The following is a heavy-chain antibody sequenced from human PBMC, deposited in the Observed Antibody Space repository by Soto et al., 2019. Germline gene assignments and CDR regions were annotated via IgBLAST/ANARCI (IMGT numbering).Heavy chain of an antibody. J-gene: IGHJ6*03. CDR2: IYYSGST. CDR3: ARRRGKYGSGSRRNYYYYYMDV. D-gene: IGHD3-10*01. Sequence: SETLSLTCTVSGGSISSYYWSWIRQPPGKGLEWIGYIYYSGSTNYNPSLKSRVTISVDTSKNQFSLKLSSVTAADTAVYYCARRRGKYGSGSRRNYYYYYMDVWGKGTTVTVSS. V-gene: IGHV4-59*08. CDR1: GGSISSYY.